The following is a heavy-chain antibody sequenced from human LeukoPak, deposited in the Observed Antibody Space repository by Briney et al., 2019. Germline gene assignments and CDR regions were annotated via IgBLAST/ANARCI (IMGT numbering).Heavy chain of an antibody. CDR1: GYTFTSNY. CDR2: IYPRDGST. D-gene: IGHD1-26*01. V-gene: IGHV1-46*01. J-gene: IGHJ4*02. CDR3: AGESIVGATGNFDY. Sequence: ASVKVSCKASGYTFTSNYIHWVRQAPGQGLEWMGMIYPRDGSTSYAQKFQGRVTVTRDTSTSTVYMELSSLRSEDTAVYYCAGESIVGATGNFDYWGQGTLVTVSS.